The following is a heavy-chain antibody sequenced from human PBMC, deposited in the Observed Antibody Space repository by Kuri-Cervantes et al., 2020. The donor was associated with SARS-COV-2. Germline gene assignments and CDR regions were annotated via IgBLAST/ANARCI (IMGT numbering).Heavy chain of an antibody. V-gene: IGHV1-18*01. J-gene: IGHJ4*02. D-gene: IGHD1-7*01. CDR3: ARDHQTNLKTGTTLGGGY. Sequence: ASVKVSCKASGYTFTSYDINWVRQATGQGLEWMGWISAYNGNTNYAQKLQGRVTMTTDTSTSTAYMELRSLRSDDTAVYYCARDHQTNLKTGTTLGGGYWGQGTLVTVSS. CDR1: GYTFTSYD. CDR2: ISAYNGNT.